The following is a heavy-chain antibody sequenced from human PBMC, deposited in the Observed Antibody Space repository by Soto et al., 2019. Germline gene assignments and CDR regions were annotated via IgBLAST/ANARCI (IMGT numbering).Heavy chain of an antibody. CDR3: AEHPSYDSLGYYYYGMDV. CDR2: IIPIFGTA. V-gene: IGHV1-69*13. D-gene: IGHD3-3*01. Sequence: GASVKVSCKASGGTFSSYAISWVRQAPGQGLEWMGGIIPIFGTANYAQKFQGRVTITADESTSTAYMELSSLRSEDTAVYYCAEHPSYDSLGYYYYGMDVWGQGTTVTVSS. CDR1: GGTFSSYA. J-gene: IGHJ6*02.